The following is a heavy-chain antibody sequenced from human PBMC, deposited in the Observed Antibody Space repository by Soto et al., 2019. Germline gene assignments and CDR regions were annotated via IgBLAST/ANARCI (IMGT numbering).Heavy chain of an antibody. D-gene: IGHD3-9*01. CDR3: ARDARGTRGFDEMDI. J-gene: IGHJ6*02. CDR1: GYIFTGYH. Sequence: GASVKVSCKASGYIFTGYHIHWVRQAPGRGLAWMGWINPNSGDTEYAQNFQGRVTMTRDTSFNLVYMEMSGLMSDDTAVYYCARDARGTRGFDEMDIWGQGTTVTVSS. CDR2: INPNSGDT. V-gene: IGHV1-2*02.